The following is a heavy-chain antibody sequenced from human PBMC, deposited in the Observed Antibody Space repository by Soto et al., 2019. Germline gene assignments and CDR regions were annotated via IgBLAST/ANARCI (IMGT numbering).Heavy chain of an antibody. Sequence: ASVKVSCKASGYTFTSYGISWVRQAPGQGLEWMGWISAYNGNTNYAQKLQGRVTMTTDTSTSTAYMELRSLRSDDTAVYYCARDRDFGVAPSYYFDYWGQGTLVTVSS. CDR1: GYTFTSYG. V-gene: IGHV1-18*01. CDR2: ISAYNGNT. J-gene: IGHJ4*02. D-gene: IGHD3-3*01. CDR3: ARDRDFGVAPSYYFDY.